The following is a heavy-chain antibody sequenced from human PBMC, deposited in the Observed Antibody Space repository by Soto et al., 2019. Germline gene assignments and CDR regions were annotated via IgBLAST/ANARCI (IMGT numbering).Heavy chain of an antibody. Sequence: QVQLVESGGGVVQPGRSLRLACAASGIAFNTHAMHWVRHAPGKGLEWVAVISYGGANKYYADSVRGRFTISRDNSEKTLFLQMSSLRPEDTAVYYCARGPRSCSSTSCYTIDYWGQGTLVTVSS. D-gene: IGHD2-2*02. CDR3: ARGPRSCSSTSCYTIDY. J-gene: IGHJ4*02. CDR2: ISYGGANK. V-gene: IGHV3-30*03. CDR1: GIAFNTHA.